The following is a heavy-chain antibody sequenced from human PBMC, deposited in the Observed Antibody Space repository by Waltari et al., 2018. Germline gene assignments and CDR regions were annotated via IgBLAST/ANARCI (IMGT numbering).Heavy chain of an antibody. CDR3: ASRPEFTSGSAIDF. CDR2: MYYTGST. V-gene: IGHV4-39*02. D-gene: IGHD6-19*01. J-gene: IGHJ4*02. Sequence: QLQLQESGPGLVKPSETLSLTCTVSGGSIGSNNYYWVWVRQPPGKGLQWIGTMYYTGSTDYNPSLKIRVTISVDTSKNRFSLKLISVTAADTAVYFCASRPEFTSGSAIDFWGQGTLVTVSS. CDR1: GGSIGSNNYY.